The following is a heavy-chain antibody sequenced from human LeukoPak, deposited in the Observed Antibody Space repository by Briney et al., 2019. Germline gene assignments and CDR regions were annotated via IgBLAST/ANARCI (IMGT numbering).Heavy chain of an antibody. D-gene: IGHD1-14*01. Sequence: GASVKVSCKASGYTFTSYYTHWVRQAPGQGLEWMGIINPSGGSTSYAQKFQGRVTMTRDTSTSTVYMELSSLRSEDTAVYYCAKGNQRTYILSYNWFDPWGQGTLVTVSS. J-gene: IGHJ5*02. V-gene: IGHV1-46*01. CDR2: INPSGGST. CDR1: GYTFTSYY. CDR3: AKGNQRTYILSYNWFDP.